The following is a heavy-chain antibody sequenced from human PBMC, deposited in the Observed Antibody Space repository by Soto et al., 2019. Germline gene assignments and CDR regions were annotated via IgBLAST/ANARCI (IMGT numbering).Heavy chain of an antibody. J-gene: IGHJ5*02. CDR2: IYYSGST. CDR1: GGSISSYY. D-gene: IGHD2-2*01. CDR3: ARAGCSSTSCWSVFGP. Sequence: SETLSLNCTGSGGSISSYYWSWIRQPPGKGLEWIGYIYYSGSTKYNPSLKSRVTISVDTSKNQFSLKLSSVTAADTAVYYCARAGCSSTSCWSVFGPWGQGTLVTVSS. V-gene: IGHV4-59*01.